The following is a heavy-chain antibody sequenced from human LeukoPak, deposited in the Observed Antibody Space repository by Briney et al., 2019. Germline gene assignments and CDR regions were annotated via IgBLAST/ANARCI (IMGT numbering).Heavy chain of an antibody. D-gene: IGHD2-15*01. CDR1: GFTFSSYE. CDR2: ISSSGSTI. V-gene: IGHV3-48*03. Sequence: GGSPRLSCAASGFTFSSYEMNWVRQAPGKGLEWVSYISSSGSTIYYADSVKGRFTISRDNAKNSLYLQMNSLRAEDTAVYYCARDSAVAGDYWGQGTLVTVSS. CDR3: ARDSAVAGDY. J-gene: IGHJ4*02.